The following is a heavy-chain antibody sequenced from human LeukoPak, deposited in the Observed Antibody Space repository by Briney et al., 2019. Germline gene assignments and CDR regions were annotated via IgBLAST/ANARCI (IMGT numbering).Heavy chain of an antibody. J-gene: IGHJ4*02. D-gene: IGHD2-21*01. CDR2: IYYSGST. Sequence: SETLSLTCTVSGGSISSYCWSWIRQPPGKGLEWIGYIYYSGSTNYNPSLKSRVTISVDRSKNQFSLKLSSVTAADTAVYYCARAVVPDIYFDYWGQGTLVTVSS. V-gene: IGHV4-59*12. CDR3: ARAVVPDIYFDY. CDR1: GGSISSYC.